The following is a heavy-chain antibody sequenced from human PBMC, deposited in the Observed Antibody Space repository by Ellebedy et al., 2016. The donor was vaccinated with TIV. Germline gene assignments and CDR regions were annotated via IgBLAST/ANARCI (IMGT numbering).Heavy chain of an antibody. J-gene: IGHJ4*02. D-gene: IGHD3-10*01. CDR1: GYTFSDYS. V-gene: IGHV1-2*02. Sequence: AASVKVSCKASGYTFSDYSLHWVRQAPGQGLEWMGWIDPNRGGTEYAQKFQGRVTMTRDTSISTGYMELRRLRSDDTAVYYCARHRRDLYYNDDRLSFDYWGQGALVTVSS. CDR2: IDPNRGGT. CDR3: ARHRRDLYYNDDRLSFDY.